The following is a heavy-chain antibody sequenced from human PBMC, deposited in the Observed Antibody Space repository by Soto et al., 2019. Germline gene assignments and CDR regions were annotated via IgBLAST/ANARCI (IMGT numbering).Heavy chain of an antibody. Sequence: GGSLRLSCAASGFTFSSYAMSWVRQAPGKGLEWVSAISGSGGSTYYADSVKGRFTISRDNSKNTLYLQMNSLRAEDTAVYYCAKDRYPEEDLTVTTVFDYWGQGNLVTVSS. CDR3: AKDRYPEEDLTVTTVFDY. CDR2: ISGSGGST. D-gene: IGHD4-4*01. V-gene: IGHV3-23*01. J-gene: IGHJ4*02. CDR1: GFTFSSYA.